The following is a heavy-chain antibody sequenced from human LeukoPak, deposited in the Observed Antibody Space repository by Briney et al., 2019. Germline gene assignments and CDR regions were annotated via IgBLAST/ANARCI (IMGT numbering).Heavy chain of an antibody. Sequence: SETLSLTCTVSGGSISSSSHYWGWIRQPPGKGLEWIGSIYYSGNTYYNPSLKSRVTISADTSKNQFSLKLTSVTAADTAMYYCARRNDFDIWGQGTIVTVSS. CDR2: IYYSGNT. V-gene: IGHV4-39*07. J-gene: IGHJ3*02. CDR3: ARRNDFDI. CDR1: GGSISSSSHY.